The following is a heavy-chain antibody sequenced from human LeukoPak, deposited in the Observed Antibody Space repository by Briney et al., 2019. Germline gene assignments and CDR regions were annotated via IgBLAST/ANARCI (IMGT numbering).Heavy chain of an antibody. CDR3: AAGAVATIGIGGY. V-gene: IGHV3-21*01. Sequence: GGSLRLSCAASGFTFSSYSMNWVRQAPGKGLEGVSSISNSSSYIYYADSVKGRFTISRDNAKNSLYLQMNSLRAEDTAVYYCAAGAVATIGIGGYWGQGTLVTVSS. D-gene: IGHD5-12*01. CDR2: ISNSSSYI. J-gene: IGHJ4*02. CDR1: GFTFSSYS.